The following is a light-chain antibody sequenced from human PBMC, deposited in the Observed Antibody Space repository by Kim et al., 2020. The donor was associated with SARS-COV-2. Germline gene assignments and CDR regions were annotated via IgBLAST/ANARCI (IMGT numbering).Light chain of an antibody. Sequence: GQSLTISCTGSSGDVGGYNYVSWYQQNPGKGPKLRIHDGTNRPSGVSDRFSGCKSGNTASLTISGLQTEDEADYYCSSYTRTTTLVFGGGTQLTVL. CDR3: SSYTRTTTLV. CDR1: SGDVGGYNY. V-gene: IGLV2-14*03. J-gene: IGLJ2*01. CDR2: DGT.